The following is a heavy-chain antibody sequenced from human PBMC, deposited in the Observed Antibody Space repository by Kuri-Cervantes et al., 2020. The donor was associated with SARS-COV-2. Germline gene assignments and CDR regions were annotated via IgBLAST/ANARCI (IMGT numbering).Heavy chain of an antibody. Sequence: GALRLSCKGSGSSFTSYWIGWVRQMPGKGLEWMGIIYPGDSDTRYSPSFQGQVTISADQSISTAYLQWSSLKASDTAMYYCARLPYYYYMDVWGKGTTVTVSS. J-gene: IGHJ6*03. V-gene: IGHV5-51*01. CDR2: IYPGDSDT. CDR1: GSSFTSYW. CDR3: ARLPYYYYMDV.